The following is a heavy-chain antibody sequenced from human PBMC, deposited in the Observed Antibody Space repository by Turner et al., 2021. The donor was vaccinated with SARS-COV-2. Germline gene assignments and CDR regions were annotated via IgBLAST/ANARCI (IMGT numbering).Heavy chain of an antibody. CDR3: ARGGGYGAAFDY. J-gene: IGHJ4*02. D-gene: IGHD5-12*01. V-gene: IGHV3-30-3*01. Sequence: QVQLVESGGGGVQPGRSLRPSCAASGFTFSSYAMHWVRQAPGKGLEWVAVISYDESNKFYADSVKGRFTISRDNSKNTLYLQMNSLRAEDTAVYYCARGGGYGAAFDYWGQGTLVTVSS. CDR1: GFTFSSYA. CDR2: ISYDESNK.